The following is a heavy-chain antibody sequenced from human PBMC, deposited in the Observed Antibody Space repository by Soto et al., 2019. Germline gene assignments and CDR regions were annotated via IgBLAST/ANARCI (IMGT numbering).Heavy chain of an antibody. CDR1: GYTFTSYD. V-gene: IGHV1-8*01. CDR3: ARAGGRKFIVERRSNWFDP. Sequence: GASVKVSCKASGYTFTSYDINWVRQATGQGLEWMGWMNPNSGNTGYAQKFQGRVTMTRNTSISTAYMELSSLRSEDTAVYYCARAGGRKFIVERRSNWFDPWGQGTLVTVSS. CDR2: MNPNSGNT. D-gene: IGHD1-1*01. J-gene: IGHJ5*02.